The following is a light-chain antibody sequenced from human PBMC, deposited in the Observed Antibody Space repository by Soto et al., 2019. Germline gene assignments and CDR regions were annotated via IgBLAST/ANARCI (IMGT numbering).Light chain of an antibody. CDR2: LNSDGSH. V-gene: IGLV4-69*01. CDR3: QTWGTGRGV. J-gene: IGLJ2*01. Sequence: QLVLTQSPSASASLGASVKLTCTLSSGHTTYSIAWHQQQPGKGPRYLMKLNSDGSHDKGDGIPDRFSGSSSGADRYLTISSLQSEDEADYYCQTWGTGRGVFGGGTKVTVL. CDR1: SGHTTYS.